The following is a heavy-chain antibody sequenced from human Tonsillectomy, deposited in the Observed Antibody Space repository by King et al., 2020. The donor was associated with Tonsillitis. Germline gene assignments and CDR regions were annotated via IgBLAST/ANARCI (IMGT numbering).Heavy chain of an antibody. CDR1: GLTFNDGW. CDR2: IKSKIDGGTT. CDR3: TTLGYSYPFDY. J-gene: IGHJ4*02. D-gene: IGHD5-18*01. Sequence: VQLVESGGGLVKPGGSLRLSCEASGLTFNDGWMNWVRQAPGKGLEWVGRIKSKIDGGTTDYAAPVEGRFTIPRDDSKNTLYLQMNSLKTEDTAVYYCTTLGYSYPFDYWGQGTLVTVSS. V-gene: IGHV3-15*07.